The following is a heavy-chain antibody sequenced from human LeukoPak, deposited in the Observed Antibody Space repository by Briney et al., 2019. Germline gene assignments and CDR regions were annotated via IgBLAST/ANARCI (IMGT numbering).Heavy chain of an antibody. D-gene: IGHD2-2*01. J-gene: IGHJ6*04. CDR3: ARVSVGVVPAAPSLDV. CDR2: INHSGST. V-gene: IGHV4-34*01. CDR1: GGSFSGYY. Sequence: PSETLSLTCAVYGGSFSGYYWSWIRQPPGKGLEWIGEINHSGSTNYNPSLKSRVTISVDTSKNQFSLKLSSVTAADTAVYYCARVSVGVVPAAPSLDVWGKGTTVTVSS.